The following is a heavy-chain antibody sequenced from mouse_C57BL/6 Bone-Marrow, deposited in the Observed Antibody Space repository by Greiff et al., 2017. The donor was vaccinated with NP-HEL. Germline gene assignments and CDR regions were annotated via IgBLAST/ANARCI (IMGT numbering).Heavy chain of an antibody. J-gene: IGHJ4*01. Sequence: EVKLVESGGGLVQPGGSLKLSCAASGFTFSDYYMYWVRQTPEKRLEWVAYISNGGGSTYYPDTVKGRFTISRDNAKNTLYLQMSRLKSEDTAMYYCARQDYGSRGDAMDYWGQGTSVTVSS. CDR2: ISNGGGST. D-gene: IGHD1-1*01. CDR3: ARQDYGSRGDAMDY. CDR1: GFTFSDYY. V-gene: IGHV5-12*01.